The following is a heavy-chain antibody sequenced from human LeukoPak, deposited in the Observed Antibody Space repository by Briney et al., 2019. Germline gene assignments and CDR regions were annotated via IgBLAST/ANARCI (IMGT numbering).Heavy chain of an antibody. CDR1: GGSISSHY. D-gene: IGHD3-3*01. CDR2: IYYSGSTNYT. J-gene: IGHJ2*01. CDR3: ARDPIISVGDWYFDL. V-gene: IGHV4-59*11. Sequence: SEALSLTCTVSGGSISSHYWSWIRQPPGKGLEWIGYIYYSGSTNYTNYNPSLKSRVTISVDTSKNQFSLKLSSVTAADTAVYYCARDPIISVGDWYFDLWGRGTLVTVSS.